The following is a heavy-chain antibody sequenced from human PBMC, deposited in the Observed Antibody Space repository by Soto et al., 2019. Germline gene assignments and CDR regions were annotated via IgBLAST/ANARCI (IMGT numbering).Heavy chain of an antibody. Sequence: VQLVESGGGLVQPGGSLRLSCAASGFTFSSYWMHWVRQAPGKGLVWVSRINSDGSSTSYADSVKGRFTISRDNAKNTLYLQMNSLRAEDTAVYYCARADIVVVPAAIRDYYYGMDVWGQGTTVTVSS. D-gene: IGHD2-2*02. CDR2: INSDGSST. J-gene: IGHJ6*02. V-gene: IGHV3-74*01. CDR1: GFTFSSYW. CDR3: ARADIVVVPAAIRDYYYGMDV.